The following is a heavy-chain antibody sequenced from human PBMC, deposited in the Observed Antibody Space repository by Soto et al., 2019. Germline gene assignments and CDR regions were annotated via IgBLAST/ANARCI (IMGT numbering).Heavy chain of an antibody. CDR2: ISYVGSNK. CDR3: ARDRGGDCSFSDY. CDR1: GFTFSNYA. Sequence: QVQLVESGGGVVQPGRSLRLSCAASGFTFSNYALHWVRQAPGKGLEWVAVISYVGSNKYYVDSVKGRFTISRDKSKNTRYLQMSSLRVEDTAVYYCARDRGGDCSFSDYWGQGTLVTVSS. V-gene: IGHV3-30*03. J-gene: IGHJ4*02. D-gene: IGHD2-21*02.